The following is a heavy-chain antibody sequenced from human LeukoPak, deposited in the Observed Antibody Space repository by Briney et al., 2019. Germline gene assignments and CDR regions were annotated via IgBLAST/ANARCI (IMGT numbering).Heavy chain of an antibody. V-gene: IGHV3-23*01. J-gene: IGHJ4*02. CDR2: ISGSGGST. CDR3: ARSGSYGYQVDY. Sequence: GGSLRLTCAASGFTFSSYAMSWVRQAPGKGLEWVSAISGSGGSTYYADSVKGRFTISRDNSQNTLFLQMNSLRPEDTAVYYCARSGSYGYQVDYWGQGNLVTVSA. CDR1: GFTFSSYA. D-gene: IGHD5-18*01.